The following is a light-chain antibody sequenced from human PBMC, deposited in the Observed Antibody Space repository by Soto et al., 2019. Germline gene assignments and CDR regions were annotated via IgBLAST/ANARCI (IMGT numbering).Light chain of an antibody. Sequence: DIVVTQSPATLSASPGERVTLSCRASQFVSSRLAWSQQRPGQVPRLLISDTSTRAPGISARFSGSGSGTEFTLTISSLQSEDFAVYYCQEYIQWPPGMFGPGTTVDIK. J-gene: IGKJ1*01. CDR2: DTS. V-gene: IGKV3-15*01. CDR3: QEYIQWPPGM. CDR1: QFVSSR.